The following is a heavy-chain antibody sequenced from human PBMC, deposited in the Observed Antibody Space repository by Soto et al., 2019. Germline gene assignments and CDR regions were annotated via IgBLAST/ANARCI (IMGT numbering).Heavy chain of an antibody. V-gene: IGHV4-31*03. D-gene: IGHD4-17*01. J-gene: IGHJ5*02. Sequence: SETLSLTCTVSGGSISSGGYYWSWIRQHPGKGLEWIGYIYYSGSTYYNPSLKSRVTISVDTSKNQFSLKLSSVTAADTAVYYCARVSAVGRGDYVNWFDPWGQGTQVTVS. CDR3: ARVSAVGRGDYVNWFDP. CDR1: GGSISSGGYY. CDR2: IYYSGST.